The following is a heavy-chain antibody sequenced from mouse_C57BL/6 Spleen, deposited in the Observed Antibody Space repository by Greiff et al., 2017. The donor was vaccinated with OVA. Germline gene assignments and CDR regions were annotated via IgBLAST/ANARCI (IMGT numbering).Heavy chain of an antibody. J-gene: IGHJ2*01. D-gene: IGHD2-4*01. CDR2: IHPNSGST. Sequence: VQLQQPGAELVKPGASVKLSCKASGYTFTSYWMHWVKQRPGQGLEWIGMIHPNSGSTNYNEKFKSKATLTVDKSSSTAYMQLSSLTSEDSAVYYCARSYDYDGCLCFDYWGQGTTLTVSS. V-gene: IGHV1-64*01. CDR3: ARSYDYDGCLCFDY. CDR1: GYTFTSYW.